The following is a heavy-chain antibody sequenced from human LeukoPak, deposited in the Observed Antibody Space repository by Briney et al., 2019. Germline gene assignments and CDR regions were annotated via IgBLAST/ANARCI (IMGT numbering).Heavy chain of an antibody. CDR2: IIPIFGTA. CDR1: GGTFSSYA. CDR3: ARDDPGIAVAGSGTPNWFDP. D-gene: IGHD6-19*01. V-gene: IGHV1-69*05. Sequence: GASVKVSCKASGGTFSSYAISWVRQAPGQGLEWMGGIIPIFGTANYAQKFQGRVTITTDESTSTAYMELSSLRSEDTAVYYCARDDPGIAVAGSGTPNWFDPWGQGTLVTVSS. J-gene: IGHJ5*02.